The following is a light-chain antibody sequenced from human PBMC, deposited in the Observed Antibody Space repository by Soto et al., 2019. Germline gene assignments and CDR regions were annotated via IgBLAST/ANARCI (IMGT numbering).Light chain of an antibody. CDR3: QQYYSALPYT. Sequence: DIVMTQSPDSLAVSLGERATINCKSSQSVLYSSNNVNYLAWYQQKPGQPPKLLIYWASTRESGVPDRFSGSGSGTDFTLTISSLQAEDVAVYYCQQYYSALPYTFGQGTKLEIK. J-gene: IGKJ2*01. CDR1: QSVLYSSNNVNY. CDR2: WAS. V-gene: IGKV4-1*01.